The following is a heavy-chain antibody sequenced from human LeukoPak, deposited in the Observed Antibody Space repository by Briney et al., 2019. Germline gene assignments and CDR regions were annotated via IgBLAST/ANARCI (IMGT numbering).Heavy chain of an antibody. CDR1: GFTFSNYG. CDR3: TKLYYDSSGSHDY. D-gene: IGHD3-22*01. CDR2: ISGSGGST. J-gene: IGHJ4*02. Sequence: PGGSLRLSCAASGFTFSNYGVSWVRQAPGKGLEWVSAISGSGGSTYYADSVKGRFTISRDNSKNTLYLQMNSLRAEDTAVYYCTKLYYDSSGSHDYWGQGTLVTVSS. V-gene: IGHV3-23*01.